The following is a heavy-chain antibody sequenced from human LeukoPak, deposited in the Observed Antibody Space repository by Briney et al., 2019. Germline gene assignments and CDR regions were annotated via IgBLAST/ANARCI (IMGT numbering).Heavy chain of an antibody. D-gene: IGHD2-2*02. CDR2: ISAYNGNT. Sequence: GASVKVSCKASGYTFTSYGISWVRQAPGQGLEWMGWISAYNGNTNYAQKLQGRVTITTDTSTSTAYMELRSLRSDDTAVYYCARDHCSSTSCYNRRGQNWFDPWGQGTLVTVSS. J-gene: IGHJ5*02. CDR1: GYTFTSYG. CDR3: ARDHCSSTSCYNRRGQNWFDP. V-gene: IGHV1-18*01.